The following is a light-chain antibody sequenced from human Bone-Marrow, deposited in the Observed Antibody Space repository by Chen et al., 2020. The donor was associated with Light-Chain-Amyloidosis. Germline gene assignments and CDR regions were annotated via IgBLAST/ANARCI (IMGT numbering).Light chain of an antibody. J-gene: IGLJ1*01. CDR1: SSDVGGDNH. V-gene: IGLV2-14*01. Sequence: QSALTQPASVSGSPGQSITISCTGTSSDVGGDNHVSWYQQHPDKAPKLMIYEVTNRPSWVPDRFSGSKSDNTASLTISVLQTEYEADYFCSSYTITNTLVFGSGTRGTVL. CDR2: EVT. CDR3: SSYTITNTLV.